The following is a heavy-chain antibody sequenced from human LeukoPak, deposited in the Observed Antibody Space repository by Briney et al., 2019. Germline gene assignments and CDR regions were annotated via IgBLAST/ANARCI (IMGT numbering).Heavy chain of an antibody. J-gene: IGHJ4*02. CDR2: IHSSGRT. CDR3: ARGAYCDGNCYSPGFDY. V-gene: IGHV4-59*11. CDR1: GGSISSRY. D-gene: IGHD2-21*02. Sequence: PSETLSLTCSVSGGSISSRYWNWIRQSPGKGLEWIGYIHSSGRTKYSPSLQSRVTMAAGTSKSQFSLVLTSVSAADTAVYYCARGAYCDGNCYSPGFDYWGQGTLVTVSS.